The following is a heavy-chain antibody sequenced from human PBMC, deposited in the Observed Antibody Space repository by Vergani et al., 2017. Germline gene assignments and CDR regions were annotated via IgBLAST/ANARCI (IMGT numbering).Heavy chain of an antibody. CDR3: ARDVDIVGATGWDV. D-gene: IGHD1-26*01. J-gene: IGHJ6*02. CDR2: ISGYNGNT. CDR1: GYSFTSYG. V-gene: IGHV1-18*01. Sequence: QVQLVQSGAEVKKPGASVKVSCKASGYSFTSYGISWVRQAPGQGLEWMGWISGYNGNTNYAQKFQGRVTTTTYTSTSTAYMELRSLRSDDTAVYYCARDVDIVGATGWDVWGQGTTVTVSS.